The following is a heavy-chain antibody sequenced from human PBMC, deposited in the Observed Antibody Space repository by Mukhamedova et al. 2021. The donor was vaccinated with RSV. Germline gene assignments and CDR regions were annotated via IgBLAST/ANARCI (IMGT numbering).Heavy chain of an antibody. D-gene: IGHD1-26*01. Sequence: EWVSAISGSGGSTYYADSVKGRFTISRDNSKNTLYLQMNSLRAEDTAVYYCAKASVGYYMDVRGQGTTVTVSS. J-gene: IGHJ6*03. CDR2: ISGSGGST. CDR3: AKASVGYYMDV. V-gene: IGHV3-23*01.